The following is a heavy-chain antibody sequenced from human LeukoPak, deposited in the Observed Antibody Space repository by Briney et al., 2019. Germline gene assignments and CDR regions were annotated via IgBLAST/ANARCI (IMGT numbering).Heavy chain of an antibody. CDR1: VGSISIYY. CDR2: IQTSGST. V-gene: IGHV4-4*07. Sequence: SETLSLTCTVSVGSISIYYWSWIRQPAGKGLEWIGRIQTSGSTNYNPSLKSRVTISVDKSKNQFSLKLRSGTAADTVVYYCASDSASGWYFWGQGTLVTVSS. CDR3: ASDSASGWYF. J-gene: IGHJ4*02. D-gene: IGHD6-19*01.